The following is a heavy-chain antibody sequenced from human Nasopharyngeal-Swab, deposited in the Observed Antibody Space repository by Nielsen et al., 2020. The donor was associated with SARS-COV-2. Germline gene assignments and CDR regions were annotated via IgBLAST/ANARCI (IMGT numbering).Heavy chain of an antibody. V-gene: IGHV1-58*01. CDR3: AADARQQLVRGGGEY. D-gene: IGHD6-13*01. Sequence: SVKVSCKASGFTFTSSAVQWVRQARGQRLEWIGWIVVGSGNTNYAQKFQERVTITRDMSTSTAYMELSSLRSEDTAVYYCAADARQQLVRGGGEYWGQGTLVTVSS. CDR1: GFTFTSSA. J-gene: IGHJ4*02. CDR2: IVVGSGNT.